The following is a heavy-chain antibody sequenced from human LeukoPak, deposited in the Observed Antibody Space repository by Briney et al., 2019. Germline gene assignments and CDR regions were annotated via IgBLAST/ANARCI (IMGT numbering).Heavy chain of an antibody. Sequence: ASVKVSCKASGDTFSRYAIRWVRQVPGQGLEWTGWINPNSGGTNYAQKFQGRVTMTRDTSISTAYMELSRLRSDDTAVYYCARAYYDFWSGYYRTGHNFDYWGQGTLVTVSS. CDR1: GDTFSRYA. D-gene: IGHD3-3*01. CDR3: ARAYYDFWSGYYRTGHNFDY. V-gene: IGHV1-2*02. J-gene: IGHJ4*02. CDR2: INPNSGGT.